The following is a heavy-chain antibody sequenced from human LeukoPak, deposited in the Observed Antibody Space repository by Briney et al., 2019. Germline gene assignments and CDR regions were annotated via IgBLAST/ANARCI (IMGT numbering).Heavy chain of an antibody. V-gene: IGHV4-59*11. CDR3: AISSGYTYNWFDP. CDR2: IYYSGST. D-gene: IGHD3-22*01. Sequence: SETLSLTCTVSGGSISSHYWSWIRQPPGKGLEWIGYIYYSGSTNYNPSLKSRVTMSVDTSKNQFSLKLSSVTAADTAVYYCAISSGYTYNWFDPWGQGTLVTVSS. J-gene: IGHJ5*02. CDR1: GGSISSHY.